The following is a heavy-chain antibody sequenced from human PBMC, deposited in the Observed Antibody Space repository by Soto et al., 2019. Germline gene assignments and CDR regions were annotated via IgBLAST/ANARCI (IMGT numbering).Heavy chain of an antibody. CDR3: ARETVGAALGDRGMDV. Sequence: GGSLRLSCAASGFTFSDYYMSWIRQAPGKGLEWVSYISSSSSYTNYADSVKGRFTISRDNAKNSLYLQMNSLRAEDTAVYYCARETVGAALGDRGMDVWGQGATVTVSS. CDR1: GFTFSDYY. CDR2: ISSSSSYT. J-gene: IGHJ6*02. D-gene: IGHD3-16*01. V-gene: IGHV3-11*05.